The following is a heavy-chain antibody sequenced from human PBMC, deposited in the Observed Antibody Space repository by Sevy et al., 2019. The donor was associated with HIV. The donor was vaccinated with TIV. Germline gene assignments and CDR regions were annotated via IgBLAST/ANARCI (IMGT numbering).Heavy chain of an antibody. CDR3: AGGAVVIGTAATPVLDF. CDR2: IYNNIGST. V-gene: IGHV4-59*08. J-gene: IGHJ4*02. D-gene: IGHD6-13*01. CDR1: DDSINSYY. Sequence: SETLSLTCSVSDDSINSYYWSWIRQPPGKGLQWIGYIYNNIGSTSYNPSLTRRVTISVDTSKNQFSLKLTSVTAADTAVYYCAGGAVVIGTAATPVLDFWGQGSLVTVSS.